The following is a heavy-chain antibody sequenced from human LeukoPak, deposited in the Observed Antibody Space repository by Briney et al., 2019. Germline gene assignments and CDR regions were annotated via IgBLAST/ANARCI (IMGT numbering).Heavy chain of an antibody. CDR2: ISGSGGST. V-gene: IGHV3-23*01. CDR3: ARGYCSGTSCPLEY. Sequence: PGGSLRLSCAASGFTFSSYAMSWVRQAPGKGLEWVSAISGSGGSTYYADSVKGRFTISRDNSKNTLYLQMNSLRAEDTAVYYCARGYCSGTSCPLEYWGQGTLVTVSS. CDR1: GFTFSSYA. J-gene: IGHJ4*02. D-gene: IGHD2-2*01.